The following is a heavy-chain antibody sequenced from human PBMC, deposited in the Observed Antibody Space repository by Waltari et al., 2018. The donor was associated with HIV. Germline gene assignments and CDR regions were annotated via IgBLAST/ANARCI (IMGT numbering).Heavy chain of an antibody. CDR1: GFTLNSVW. J-gene: IGHJ4*02. CDR2: IKTKGDGGAT. V-gene: IGHV3-15*01. D-gene: IGHD3-10*01. Sequence: EVQLVESGGDLLQPGGCLRLSCAASGFTLNSVWMSWVRQAPGKGLELVGRIKTKGDGGATDYAAAVKGRFTISRDDSKNTVYLQMNSLKIEDTAVYYCTSEEDYGSGSHFDYWGQGTLVTVSS. CDR3: TSEEDYGSGSHFDY.